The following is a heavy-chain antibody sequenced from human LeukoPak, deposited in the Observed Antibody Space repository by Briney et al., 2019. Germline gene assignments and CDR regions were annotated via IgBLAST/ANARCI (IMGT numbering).Heavy chain of an antibody. CDR2: IYSGGST. V-gene: IGHV3-53*01. J-gene: IGHJ4*02. D-gene: IGHD6-19*01. Sequence: GGSLRLSCAASGFTISSNYMTWVRQAPGKGLEWVSVIYSGGSTYYADSVKGRFTISRDNSKNTLYLQMNSLRAEDTAVYYCAREAGYYFDYWGQGTLVTVSS. CDR1: GFTISSNY. CDR3: AREAGYYFDY.